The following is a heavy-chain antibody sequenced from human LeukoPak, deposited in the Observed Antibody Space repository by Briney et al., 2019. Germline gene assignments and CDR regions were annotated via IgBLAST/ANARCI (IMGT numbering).Heavy chain of an antibody. Sequence: PSETLSLTCTVSGGSISSYYWSWIRQPPGKGLEWIGYIYYSGSTNYNPSLKSRVTISVDTSKNQFSLKLSSVTAADTAVYYCARHFGNYYGSGARDAFDIWGQGTMVTVSS. V-gene: IGHV4-59*08. CDR3: ARHFGNYYGSGARDAFDI. D-gene: IGHD3-10*01. CDR2: IYYSGST. J-gene: IGHJ3*02. CDR1: GGSISSYY.